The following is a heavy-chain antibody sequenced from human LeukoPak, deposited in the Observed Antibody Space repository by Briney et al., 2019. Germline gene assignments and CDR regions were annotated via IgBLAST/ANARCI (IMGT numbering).Heavy chain of an antibody. J-gene: IGHJ4*02. CDR1: GGSFSGYY. V-gene: IGHV4-34*01. CDR2: IYYSGST. CDR3: ARRFDY. Sequence: ASETLSLTCAVYGGSFSGYYWSWIRQPPGKGLEWIGSIYYSGSTYYNPSLKSRVTISVDTSKNQFSLKLSSVTAADTAVYYCARRFDYWGQGTLVTVSS.